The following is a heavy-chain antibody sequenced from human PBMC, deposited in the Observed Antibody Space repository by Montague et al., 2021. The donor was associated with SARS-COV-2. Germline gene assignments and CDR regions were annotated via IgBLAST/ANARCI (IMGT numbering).Heavy chain of an antibody. J-gene: IGHJ6*01. Sequence: SETLSLTCAVYGGSFSGYYWNWIRQPPGKGLEWIGEINHSGSANYNPSLKRRVTISVDTSKNQFSLKLNSVTAADTAVYYCARLGEGVVPAPILGVGPYYFLLHMDVWGQGGTVNVSS. CDR1: GGSFSGYY. V-gene: IGHV4-34*01. CDR3: ARLGEGVVPAPILGVGPYYFLLHMDV. D-gene: IGHD2-2*02. CDR2: INHSGSA.